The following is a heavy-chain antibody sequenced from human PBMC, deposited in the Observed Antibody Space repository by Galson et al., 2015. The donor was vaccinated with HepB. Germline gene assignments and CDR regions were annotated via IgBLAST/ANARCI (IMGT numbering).Heavy chain of an antibody. J-gene: IGHJ6*02. CDR3: ARELRVLRFLEWLLYYGMDV. V-gene: IGHV1-46*01. D-gene: IGHD3-3*01. Sequence: SVKVSCKASGYTFTGYYMHWVRQAPGQGLEWMGIINPSGGSTSYAQKFQGRVTMTRDTSTSTVYMELSSLRSEDTAVYYCARELRVLRFLEWLLYYGMDVWGQGTTVTVSS. CDR1: GYTFTGYY. CDR2: INPSGGST.